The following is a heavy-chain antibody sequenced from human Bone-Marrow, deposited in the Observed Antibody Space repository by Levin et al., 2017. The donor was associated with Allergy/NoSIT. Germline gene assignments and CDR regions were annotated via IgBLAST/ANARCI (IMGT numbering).Heavy chain of an antibody. Sequence: GESLKISCKASGYTFTSYDINWVRQATGQGLEWMGWMNPNSGNTGYAQKFQGRVTMTRNTSISTAYMELSSLRSEDTAVYYCARGQIDDFWSGYYKGNAFDIWGQGTMVTVSS. CDR2: MNPNSGNT. CDR3: ARGQIDDFWSGYYKGNAFDI. J-gene: IGHJ3*02. V-gene: IGHV1-8*01. CDR1: GYTFTSYD. D-gene: IGHD3-3*01.